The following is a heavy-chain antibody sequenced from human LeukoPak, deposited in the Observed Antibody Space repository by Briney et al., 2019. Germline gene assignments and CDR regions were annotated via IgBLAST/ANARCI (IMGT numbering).Heavy chain of an antibody. CDR3: ARVNINNWHSCDY. V-gene: IGHV4-4*02. D-gene: IGHD1-1*01. CDR2: IYHSGSP. J-gene: IGHJ4*02. Sequence: GSLRLSCAASGFTFSDAWISWVRQPPGKGLEWIGEIYHSGSPNYNPSLKSRVTISVDKSRNHFSLNLSSVTAADTAVYYCARVNINNWHSCDYWGQGTLVTVSS. CDR1: GFTFSDAW.